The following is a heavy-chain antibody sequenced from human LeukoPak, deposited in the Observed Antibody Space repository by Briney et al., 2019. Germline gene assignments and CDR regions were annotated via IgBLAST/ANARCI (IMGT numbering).Heavy chain of an antibody. CDR3: ARWTSYYPPDDFDI. CDR1: GFTVSSNY. Sequence: GGSLRLSCAASGFTVSSNYMSWVRQAPGKGLEWVSGISGSGGSTTYADSVKGRFTISRDHSKNTLYLQMNSLRAEDTAVYYCARWTSYYPPDDFDIWGKGTMVTVSS. J-gene: IGHJ3*02. CDR2: ISGSGGST. V-gene: IGHV3-23*01. D-gene: IGHD1-26*01.